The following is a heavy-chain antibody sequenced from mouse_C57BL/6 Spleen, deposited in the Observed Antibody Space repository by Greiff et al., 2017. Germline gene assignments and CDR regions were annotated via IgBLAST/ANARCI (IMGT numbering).Heavy chain of an antibody. D-gene: IGHD1-1*01. CDR1: GYAFTNYL. CDR2: INPGSGGT. Sequence: VQGVESGAELVRPGTSVKVSCKASGYAFTNYLIEWVKQRPGQGLEWIGVINPGSGGTNYNEKFKCKATLTADKSSSTAYMQLSSLTSEDSAVYFCARSGAVVATNYAMDYWGQGTSVTVSS. V-gene: IGHV1-54*01. CDR3: ARSGAVVATNYAMDY. J-gene: IGHJ4*01.